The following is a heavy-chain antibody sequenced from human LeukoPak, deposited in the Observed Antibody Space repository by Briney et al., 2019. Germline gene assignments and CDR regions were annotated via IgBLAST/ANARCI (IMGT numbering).Heavy chain of an antibody. J-gene: IGHJ4*02. Sequence: GGSLRLSCVASGITFSRHGMEWVRQAAGKGLEWVAVIADDGGVKQYADSVKGRFTVSRDNSKSTLYLQMNGLSVEDTAIYYCAREATWGEWYFDHWGQGTPVTVSS. CDR3: AREATWGEWYFDH. V-gene: IGHV3-30*03. CDR1: GITFSRHG. CDR2: IADDGGVK. D-gene: IGHD3-3*01.